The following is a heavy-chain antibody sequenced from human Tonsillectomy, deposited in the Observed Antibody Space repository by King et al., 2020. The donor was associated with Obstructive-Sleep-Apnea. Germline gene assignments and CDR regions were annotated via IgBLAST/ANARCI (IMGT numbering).Heavy chain of an antibody. J-gene: IGHJ4*02. V-gene: IGHV4-59*01. CDR2: IYYSGST. CDR1: GGSISSYY. Sequence: VQLQESGPGLVKPSETLSLTCTVSGGSISSYYWSWIRQPPGKGLECIGYIYYSGSTNYNPSLKSRVTISVDTSKNQFSLKLSSVTAADTAVYYCARGEYSSSWYYFDYWGQGTLVTVSS. CDR3: ARGEYSSSWYYFDY. D-gene: IGHD6-13*01.